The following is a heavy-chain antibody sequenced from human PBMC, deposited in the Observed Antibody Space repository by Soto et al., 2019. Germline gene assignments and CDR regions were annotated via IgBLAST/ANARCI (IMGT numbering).Heavy chain of an antibody. J-gene: IGHJ3*02. V-gene: IGHV3-30-3*01. Sequence: QVQLVESGGGVVQPGRSLRLSCAASGFTFSSYAMHWVRQAPGKGLEWVAVISYDGSNKYYADSVKGRFTISRDNSKNTLYLQMNRLRAEVTAVYYCARDPSSGYQTCAFDIWGQGTMVTVSS. CDR1: GFTFSSYA. D-gene: IGHD3-22*01. CDR2: ISYDGSNK. CDR3: ARDPSSGYQTCAFDI.